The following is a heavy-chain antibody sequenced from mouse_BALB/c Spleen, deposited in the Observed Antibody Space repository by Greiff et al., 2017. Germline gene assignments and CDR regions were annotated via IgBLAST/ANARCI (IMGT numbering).Heavy chain of an antibody. CDR1: GDSITSGY. Sequence: EVKLVESGPSLVKPSQTLSLTCSVTGDSITSGYWNWIRKFPGNKLEYMGYISYSGSTYYNPSLKSRISITRDTSKNQYYLQLNSVTTEDTATYYCARRDSLLRYFDYGGQGTTLTVSS. CDR3: ARRDSLLRYFDY. CDR2: ISYSGST. D-gene: IGHD1-2*01. J-gene: IGHJ2*01. V-gene: IGHV3-8*02.